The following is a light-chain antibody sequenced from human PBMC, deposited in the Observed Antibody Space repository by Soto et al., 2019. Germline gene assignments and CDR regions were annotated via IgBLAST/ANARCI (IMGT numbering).Light chain of an antibody. CDR2: GAS. CDR3: QQYTGPPTT. J-gene: IGKJ5*01. V-gene: IGKV3-20*01. CDR1: QSVSSNQ. Sequence: EIVLTQSPGTLSLSPGERATLSCRASQSVSSNQLAWYQKKPGQAPSLLIYGASSRATGVPDRFSGSGSGTDFTLTITRLEPEDSAVYFCQQYTGPPTTFGQGTRLEIK.